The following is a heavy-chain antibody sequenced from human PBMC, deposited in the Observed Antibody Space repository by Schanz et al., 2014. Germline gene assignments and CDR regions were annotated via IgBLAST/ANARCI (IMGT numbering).Heavy chain of an antibody. CDR1: GFTVSSDH. Sequence: EVKLVESGGGFVQPGGSLGLSCVVSGFTVSSDHMSWVRQAPGKGLEWVSTIYASGATYYADSVKGRFTISRDNAKNSLFLQMNSLRAEDTALYYCARDSGPYYDKSMDVWGQGTTVTVS. CDR2: IYASGAT. J-gene: IGHJ6*02. CDR3: ARDSGPYYDKSMDV. D-gene: IGHD3-9*01. V-gene: IGHV3-66*01.